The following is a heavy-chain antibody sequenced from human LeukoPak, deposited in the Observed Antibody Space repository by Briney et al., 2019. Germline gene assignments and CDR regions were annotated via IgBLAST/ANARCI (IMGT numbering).Heavy chain of an antibody. J-gene: IGHJ6*03. Sequence: PGGSLRLSCAASGFTFSSYWMHWVRQAPGKGLVWVSRINVDGSTIKYAGSVRGRFTISRDNPKNTLYLQMNSLRAEDTAVYYCARAKEDYDYWSAYSEGQYYYMDVWGKGTTVTVSS. CDR3: ARAKEDYDYWSAYSEGQYYYMDV. CDR1: GFTFSSYW. D-gene: IGHD3-3*01. CDR2: INVDGSTI. V-gene: IGHV3-74*03.